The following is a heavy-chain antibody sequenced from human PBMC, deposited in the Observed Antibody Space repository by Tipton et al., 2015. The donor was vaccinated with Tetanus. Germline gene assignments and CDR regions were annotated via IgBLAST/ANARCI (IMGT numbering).Heavy chain of an antibody. CDR1: GGSISSYY. V-gene: IGHV4-59*12. Sequence: LRLSCTLSGGSISSYYWSWVRQPPGKGLEWLGYVFYSGSTDLNPSLKSRVTISVETSTNHFSLKPTSVTAADTAVCYCARDSGSGAFDYWGLGTPVTVSS. D-gene: IGHD3-10*01. CDR2: VFYSGST. CDR3: ARDSGSGAFDY. J-gene: IGHJ4*02.